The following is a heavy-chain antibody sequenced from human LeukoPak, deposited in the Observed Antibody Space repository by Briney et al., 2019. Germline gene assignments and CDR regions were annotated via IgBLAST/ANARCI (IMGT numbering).Heavy chain of an antibody. J-gene: IGHJ4*02. Sequence: PSETLSLTCTVSGGSISSYYWSWIRQPPRKGLEWIGYIYYSGSTNYNPSLKSRVTISVDTSKNQFSLKLSSVTAADTAVYYCARRHGWYYFDYWGQGTLVTVSS. CDR2: IYYSGST. CDR1: GGSISSYY. D-gene: IGHD2-15*01. V-gene: IGHV4-59*08. CDR3: ARRHGWYYFDY.